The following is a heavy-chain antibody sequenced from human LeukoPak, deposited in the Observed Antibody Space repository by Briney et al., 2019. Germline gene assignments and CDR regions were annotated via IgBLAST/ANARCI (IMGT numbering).Heavy chain of an antibody. V-gene: IGHV3-30*03. J-gene: IGHJ6*02. CDR2: ISYDGSYK. CDR3: AREPRAVAGHYDYYGMDV. D-gene: IGHD6-19*01. CDR1: GFTFSNYG. Sequence: PGGSLRLSCAASGFTFSNYGMHWVRQAPGRGLEWVAVISYDGSYKYYADSVKGRFTISRDNSRNTLYVQMDSLRAEDTAVYYCAREPRAVAGHYDYYGMDVWGQGTTVTVSS.